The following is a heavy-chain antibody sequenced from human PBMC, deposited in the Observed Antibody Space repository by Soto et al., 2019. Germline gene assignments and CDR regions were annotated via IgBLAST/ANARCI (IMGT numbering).Heavy chain of an antibody. CDR1: GFSLSTSGVG. J-gene: IGHJ4*02. Sequence: QITLKESGPTLVKPTQTLTLTCTFSGFSLSTSGVGVGWIRQPPGKALEWLALIYWDDDKRYSPSLKSRLTITKDTSKNQVVLTMTNMDPVDTATYYCAHRRDYGDYGGYDYWGQGTLVTVSS. CDR2: IYWDDDK. CDR3: AHRRDYGDYGGYDY. V-gene: IGHV2-5*02. D-gene: IGHD4-17*01.